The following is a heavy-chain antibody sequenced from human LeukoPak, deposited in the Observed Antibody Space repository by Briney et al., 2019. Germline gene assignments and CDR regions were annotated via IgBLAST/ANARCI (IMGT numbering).Heavy chain of an antibody. CDR2: INHSGST. V-gene: IGHV4-34*01. CDR3: AGGAQDYYESFP. D-gene: IGHD3-22*01. Sequence: PSETLSLTCAVYGGSFSGYYWSWIRQPPEKGLEWIGEINHSGSTNYNPSLKSRVTISVDTSKKQFSLKLSSVTAADTAVYYCAGGAQDYYESFPWGQGTLVTVSS. CDR1: GGSFSGYY. J-gene: IGHJ5*02.